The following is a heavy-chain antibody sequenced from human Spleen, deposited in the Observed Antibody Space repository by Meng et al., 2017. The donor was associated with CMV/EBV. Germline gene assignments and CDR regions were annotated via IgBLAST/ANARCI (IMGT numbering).Heavy chain of an antibody. Sequence: VSGGSISSSNWCSWVRQPPGKGLEWIGEIYHSGSTNYNPSLKSRVTISVDKSKNQFSLKLSSVTAADTAVYYCARVPPEYGDYGFDYWGQGTLVTVSS. J-gene: IGHJ4*02. D-gene: IGHD4-17*01. CDR3: ARVPPEYGDYGFDY. CDR1: GGSISSSNW. CDR2: IYHSGST. V-gene: IGHV4-4*02.